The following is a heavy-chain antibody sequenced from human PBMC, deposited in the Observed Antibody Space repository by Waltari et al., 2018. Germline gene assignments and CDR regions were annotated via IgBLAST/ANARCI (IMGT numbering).Heavy chain of an antibody. CDR2: ISSNGGST. Sequence: EVQLVESGGGLVQPGGSLTLSCAASGFTFSSYDMHWVRQAPGKGLEYVSAISSNGGSTDNADSVKGRVTISRDNAKNTLYLQMGSLRAEDRAVYYCASVGGATTLHWGQGTLVTVSS. J-gene: IGHJ4*02. D-gene: IGHD1-26*01. V-gene: IGHV3-64*07. CDR3: ASVGGATTLH. CDR1: GFTFSSYD.